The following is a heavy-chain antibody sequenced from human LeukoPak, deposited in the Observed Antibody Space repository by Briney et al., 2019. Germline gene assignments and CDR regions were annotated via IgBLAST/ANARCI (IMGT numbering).Heavy chain of an antibody. CDR3: ARGPDCSSTSCYPPYYYGMDV. Sequence: SVKVCCKASGGTFSCYAISLVRQPPAQGLEWMGVIIPIFGTANYSQKFQGIVTITADESTSTAYMEMSSLRSEETAVYYCARGPDCSSTSCYPPYYYGMDVWGKGTTVTVSS. V-gene: IGHV1-69*13. CDR1: GGTFSCYA. J-gene: IGHJ6*04. CDR2: IIPIFGTA. D-gene: IGHD2-2*01.